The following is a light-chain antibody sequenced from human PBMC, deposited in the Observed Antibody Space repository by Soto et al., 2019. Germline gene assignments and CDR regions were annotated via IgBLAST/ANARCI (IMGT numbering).Light chain of an antibody. CDR2: DAS. J-gene: IGKJ1*01. V-gene: IGKV3-15*01. CDR1: QSVGSN. CDR3: QQSNNWPKT. Sequence: EIVMTQSPDTLSVPPGETATLSCRASQSVGSNLAWYQQKPGQAPRLLISDASTRAAGLPARFSGSGSGTEFTLTISSFQSEDFAVYYCQQSNNWPKTFGQGTKVEI.